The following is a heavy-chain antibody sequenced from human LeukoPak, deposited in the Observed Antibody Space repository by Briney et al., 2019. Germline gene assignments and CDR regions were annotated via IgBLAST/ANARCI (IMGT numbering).Heavy chain of an antibody. CDR2: INHSGST. D-gene: IGHD2-2*01. J-gene: IGHJ3*02. Sequence: SETLSLTCAVYGGSFSGYYWSWIRQPPGKGLEWIGEINHSGSTNYNPSLKSRVTISVDTSKNQFSLKLSSVTAADTAVYYCARPRRPWYQLLSRTNDAFDIWGQGTMVTVSS. CDR3: ARPRRPWYQLLSRTNDAFDI. CDR1: GGSFSGYY. V-gene: IGHV4-34*01.